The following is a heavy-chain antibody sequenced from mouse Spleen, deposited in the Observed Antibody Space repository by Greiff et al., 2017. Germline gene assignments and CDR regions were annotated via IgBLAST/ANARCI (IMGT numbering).Heavy chain of an antibody. V-gene: IGHV1-15*01. CDR2: IDPETGGT. D-gene: IGHD1-2*01. CDR3: TRKGITTATNDY. Sequence: VQLQQSGAELVRPGASVTLSCKASGYTFTDYEMHWVKQTPVHGLEWIGAIDPETGGTAYNQKFKGKATLTADKSSSTAYMELRSLTSEDSAVYYCTRKGITTATNDYWGQGTTLTVSS. J-gene: IGHJ2*01. CDR1: GYTFTDYE.